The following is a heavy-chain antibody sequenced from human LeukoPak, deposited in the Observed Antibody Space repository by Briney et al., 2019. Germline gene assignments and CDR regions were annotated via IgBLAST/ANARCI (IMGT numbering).Heavy chain of an antibody. Sequence: GGSLRLSCAASGFSFSRYWMHWVRRVPGKGLVWVSRITSDGSSTIYADSVKGRFTISRDNAKNTVHLQMNSLRVEDTAVYYCARGGNSPGDYWGQGTLVTVSS. CDR1: GFSFSRYW. V-gene: IGHV3-74*01. CDR3: ARGGNSPGDY. CDR2: ITSDGSST. D-gene: IGHD4-23*01. J-gene: IGHJ4*02.